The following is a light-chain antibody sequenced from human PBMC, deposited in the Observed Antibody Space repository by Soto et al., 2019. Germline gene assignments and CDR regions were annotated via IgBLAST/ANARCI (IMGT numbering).Light chain of an antibody. CDR1: SSDVGGYNY. J-gene: IGLJ1*01. Sequence: QSVLTQPASVSGSPGQSITISCTGTSSDVGGYNYVSWYQQHPGKAPKLMIYDVSNRPSGVSNRFSGSKSGNTASLTISGLQADDEADYYCSSYTSSSTYVFVTGTKVTVL. CDR3: SSYTSSSTYV. CDR2: DVS. V-gene: IGLV2-14*01.